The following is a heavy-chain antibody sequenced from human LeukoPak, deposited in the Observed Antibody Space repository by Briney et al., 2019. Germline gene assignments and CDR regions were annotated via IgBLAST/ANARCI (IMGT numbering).Heavy chain of an antibody. CDR2: IKSKTGGGAT. D-gene: IGHD6-19*01. CDR1: GFAFSNAW. V-gene: IGHV3-15*01. Sequence: GGSLRLSCAASGFAFSNAWMSWVRQAPGKGLEWVGRIKSKTGGGATDFAAPVKGRFTISRDDSKNTLYLQMNSLKIEDTAVYYCTTEYRDSSGWYGAFDIWGQGTMVTVSS. J-gene: IGHJ3*02. CDR3: TTEYRDSSGWYGAFDI.